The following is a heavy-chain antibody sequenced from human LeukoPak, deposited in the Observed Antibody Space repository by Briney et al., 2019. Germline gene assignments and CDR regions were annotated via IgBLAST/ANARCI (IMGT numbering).Heavy chain of an antibody. CDR1: GITFDEYA. CDR2: INWNTGVI. J-gene: IGHJ4*02. Sequence: GGSLRLSCAASGITFDEYAMNWVRQAPGKGLEWVSNINWNTGVIVYADSVKGRFTVSRDNAKTSLYLQMNSLRVEDTALYYCAMESRIAVAGIDYWGQGTLVTVSS. V-gene: IGHV3-9*01. CDR3: AMESRIAVAGIDY. D-gene: IGHD6-19*01.